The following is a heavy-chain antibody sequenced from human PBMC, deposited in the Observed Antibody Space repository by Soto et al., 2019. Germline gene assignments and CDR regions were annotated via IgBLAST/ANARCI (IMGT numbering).Heavy chain of an antibody. D-gene: IGHD5-12*01. V-gene: IGHV3-30*18. J-gene: IGHJ4*02. CDR2: ISYDGSNK. Sequence: GGSLRLSCAASGFTFSSYGMHWVRQAPGKGLEWVAVISYDGSNKYYADSVKGRFTISRDNSKNTLYLQMNSLRAEDTAVYYCAKDGGYNSEVDYWGQGTLVTVSS. CDR3: AKDGGYNSEVDY. CDR1: GFTFSSYG.